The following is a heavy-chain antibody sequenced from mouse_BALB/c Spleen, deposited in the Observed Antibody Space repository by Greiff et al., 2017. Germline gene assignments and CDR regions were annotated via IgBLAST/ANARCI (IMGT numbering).Heavy chain of an antibody. CDR1: GFTFSSYA. D-gene: IGHD2-1*01. Sequence: EVKLVESGGGLVKPGGSLKLSCAASGFTFSSYAMSWVRQSPEKRLEWVAEISSGGSYTYYPDTVTGRFTISRDNAKNTLYLEMSSLRSEDTAMYYCARQESGNYGDYWGQGTTLTVSS. V-gene: IGHV5-9-4*01. CDR3: ARQESGNYGDY. CDR2: ISSGGSYT. J-gene: IGHJ2*01.